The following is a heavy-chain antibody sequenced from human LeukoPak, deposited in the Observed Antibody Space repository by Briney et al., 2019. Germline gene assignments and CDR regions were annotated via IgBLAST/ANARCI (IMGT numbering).Heavy chain of an antibody. CDR2: VNHSGST. CDR1: GGSFSGYY. J-gene: IGHJ5*02. CDR3: ARAIVVVPAARGYNWFDP. V-gene: IGHV4-34*01. Sequence: SETLSLTCAVYGGSFSGYYWSWIRQPPGKGLEWIGEVNHSGSTNYNPSLKSRVTISVDTSKNQFSLKLSSVTAADTAVYYCARAIVVVPAARGYNWFDPWGQGTLVTVSS. D-gene: IGHD2-2*01.